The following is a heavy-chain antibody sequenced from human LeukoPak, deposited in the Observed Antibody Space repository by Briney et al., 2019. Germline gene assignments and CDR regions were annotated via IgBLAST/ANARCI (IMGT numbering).Heavy chain of an antibody. J-gene: IGHJ4*02. V-gene: IGHV1-69*04. CDR2: IIPILGIA. D-gene: IGHD3-10*01. CDR3: ARGVLWFGEPNYYFDY. Sequence: ASVKVSCKASGGTFSSYAISWVRQAPGQGLEWMGRIIPILGIANYAQKLQGRVTMTTDTSTSTAYMELRSLRSDDTAVYYCARGVLWFGEPNYYFDYWGQGTLVTVSS. CDR1: GGTFSSYA.